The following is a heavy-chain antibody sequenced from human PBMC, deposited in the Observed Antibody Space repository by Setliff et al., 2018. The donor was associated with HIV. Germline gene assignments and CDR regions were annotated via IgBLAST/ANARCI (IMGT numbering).Heavy chain of an antibody. CDR3: ARDRIEVLADSPHDVFDI. CDR2: VHNSAGS. V-gene: IGHV4-4*07. J-gene: IGHJ3*02. Sequence: PSETLSLTCAVSGDSVSGYYWSWIRQPAGRGLEWIGRVHNSAGSNYNPSLKSRVTMSVDTAKNQLSLKLTAVSAADTAVYYCARDRIEVLADSPHDVFDIWGRGIMGT. D-gene: IGHD3-22*01. CDR1: GDSVSGYY.